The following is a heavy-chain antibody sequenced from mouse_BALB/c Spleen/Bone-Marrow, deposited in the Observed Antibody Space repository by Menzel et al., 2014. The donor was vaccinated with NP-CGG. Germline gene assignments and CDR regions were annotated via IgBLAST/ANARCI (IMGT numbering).Heavy chain of an antibody. CDR3: TRVNEYGRAWFAY. J-gene: IGHJ3*01. V-gene: IGHV1S22*01. CDR1: GYTFTSYW. Sequence: LQQPGSELVRPGASVKLSCKASGYTFTSYWMHWVKQRPGQGLEWIGNIYPVSGSTNYDEKFKSKATLTVDTSSSTAYMQLSSLTSEDSAVYYCTRVNEYGRAWFAYWGQGTLVTVS. D-gene: IGHD5-2*01. CDR2: IYPVSGST.